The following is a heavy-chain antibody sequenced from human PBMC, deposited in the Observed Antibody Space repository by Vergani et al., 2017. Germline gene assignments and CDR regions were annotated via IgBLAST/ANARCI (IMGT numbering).Heavy chain of an antibody. J-gene: IGHJ3*01. CDR1: GFDFSSYI. CDR2: VSPGTKSQ. CDR3: AREYSSTSGRAFDF. V-gene: IGHV3-48*01. Sequence: QLVESGGGWVQPGGSLRPSCVVSGFDFSSYIMNWVRQAPGGGLEWVSFVSPGTKSQSYAESVKGRFTISRDSAKNSLYLQMDSLRAEDTAVYYCAREYSSTSGRAFDFWGQGTKVTVSS. D-gene: IGHD2-2*01.